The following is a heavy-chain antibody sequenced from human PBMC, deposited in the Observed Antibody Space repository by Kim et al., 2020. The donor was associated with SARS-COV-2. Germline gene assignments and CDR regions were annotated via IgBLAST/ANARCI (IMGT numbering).Heavy chain of an antibody. V-gene: IGHV1-24*01. J-gene: IGHJ5*02. CDR3: ATSITIFGGFDP. Sequence: ASVKVSCKVSGYTLTELSMHWVRQAPGKGLEWMGGFDPEDGETIYVQKFQGRVTMTEDTSTDTAYMELSSLRSEDTAVYYCATSITIFGGFDPWGQGTLVTVSS. D-gene: IGHD3-3*01. CDR1: GYTLTELS. CDR2: FDPEDGET.